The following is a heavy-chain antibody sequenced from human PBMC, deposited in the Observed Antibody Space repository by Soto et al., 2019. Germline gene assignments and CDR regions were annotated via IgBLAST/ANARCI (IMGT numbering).Heavy chain of an antibody. CDR3: ARLYCSGGSCYSGWFDP. Sequence: QVQLVQSGAEVKKPGSSVKVSWKASGGTFSSYAISWVRQAPGQGLEWMGGIIPIFGTANYAQKFQGRVTITAHESTSTAYMELSSLRSEDTAVYYCARLYCSGGSCYSGWFDPWGQGTLVTVSS. V-gene: IGHV1-69*01. D-gene: IGHD2-15*01. CDR2: IIPIFGTA. CDR1: GGTFSSYA. J-gene: IGHJ5*02.